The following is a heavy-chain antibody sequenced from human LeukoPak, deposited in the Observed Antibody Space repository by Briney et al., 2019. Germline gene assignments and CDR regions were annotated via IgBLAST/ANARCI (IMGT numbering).Heavy chain of an antibody. Sequence: GGSLRLSCAASGFTFSSYSMNWVRQAPGKGLEWVSYISSSSSTIYYADSVKGRFTISRDNAKNSLYLQMNSLRAEDTAVYYCARDGGYDFWSGYHHWGQGTLVTVSS. CDR3: ARDGGYDFWSGYHH. J-gene: IGHJ5*02. D-gene: IGHD3-3*01. CDR1: GFTFSSYS. CDR2: ISSSSSTI. V-gene: IGHV3-48*01.